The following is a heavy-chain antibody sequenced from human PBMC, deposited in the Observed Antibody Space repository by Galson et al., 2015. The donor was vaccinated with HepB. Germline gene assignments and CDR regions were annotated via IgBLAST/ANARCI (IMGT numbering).Heavy chain of an antibody. D-gene: IGHD4-17*01. CDR2: ISYDGSNK. V-gene: IGHV3-30-3*01. J-gene: IGHJ5*02. CDR1: GFTFSSYA. Sequence: SLRLSCAASGFTFSSYAMHWVRQAPGKGLEWVAVISYDGSNKYYADSVKGRFTISRDNSKNTLYLQMNSLRAEDTAVYYCARTGDYGDYLFSWFDPWGQGTLVTVSS. CDR3: ARTGDYGDYLFSWFDP.